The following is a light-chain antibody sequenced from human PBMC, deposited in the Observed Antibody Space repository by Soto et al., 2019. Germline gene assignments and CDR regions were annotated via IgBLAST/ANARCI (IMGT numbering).Light chain of an antibody. CDR3: SSHAGGQYV. Sequence: QSALTQPTSASGSPGQSVTISCTGTSSDVGGYNYVSWYLQYPGKAPKLLIYEVTKRPSGVPDRFSGAKSGNTASLTVSGLQAEDEHDYHCSSHAGGQYVFGPGTMGTV. CDR2: EVT. J-gene: IGLJ1*01. V-gene: IGLV2-8*01. CDR1: SSDVGGYNY.